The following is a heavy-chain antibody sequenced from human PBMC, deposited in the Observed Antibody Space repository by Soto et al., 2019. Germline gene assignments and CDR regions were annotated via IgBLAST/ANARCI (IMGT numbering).Heavy chain of an antibody. D-gene: IGHD6-13*01. J-gene: IGHJ6*02. Sequence: ASVKVSCKASGYTFTGDYMHWVRQATGQGLEWMGWINPNSGGTNYAQKVQGWVTMTRDTSISTAYMELSRLRSDDTAVYYCARDGQAPAGFYYSYYGMDVWGRGTTVTVSS. CDR3: ARDGQAPAGFYYSYYGMDV. CDR2: INPNSGGT. CDR1: GYTFTGDY. V-gene: IGHV1-2*04.